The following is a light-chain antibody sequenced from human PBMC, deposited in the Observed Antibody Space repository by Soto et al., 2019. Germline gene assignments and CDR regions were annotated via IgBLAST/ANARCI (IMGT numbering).Light chain of an antibody. CDR3: QQGYTSAIT. V-gene: IGKV1-39*01. J-gene: IGKJ5*01. CDR1: QNISTY. CDR2: AAS. Sequence: DIQMTQSPSSLSASVGDRVTITCRASQNISTYLNWYQQKPGKAPKLLIYAASSLQSGVPSRFSGSGSGTDFTLTVNSLQPEDFATYYCQQGYTSAITFGQGTRLEIK.